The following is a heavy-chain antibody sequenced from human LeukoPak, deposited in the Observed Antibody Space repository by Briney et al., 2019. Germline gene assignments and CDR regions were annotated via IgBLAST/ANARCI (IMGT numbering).Heavy chain of an antibody. Sequence: SETLSLTCTVSGGSISSSSYYWGWIRQPPGRGLERIGSIYYSGSTYYNPSLKSRVTISVDTSKNQFSLKLSSVTAADTAVYYCARDPSPIGESTNYFDYWGQGILVTVSS. J-gene: IGHJ4*02. D-gene: IGHD3-10*01. V-gene: IGHV4-39*07. CDR1: GGSISSSSYY. CDR2: IYYSGST. CDR3: ARDPSPIGESTNYFDY.